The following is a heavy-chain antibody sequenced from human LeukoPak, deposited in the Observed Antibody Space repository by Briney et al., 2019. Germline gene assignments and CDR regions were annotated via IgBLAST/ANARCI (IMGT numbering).Heavy chain of an antibody. CDR2: ISYDGSNK. J-gene: IGHJ4*02. CDR1: GFTFSSYG. D-gene: IGHD3-10*01. Sequence: GGSLRLSCAASGFTFSSYGMHWVRQAPGKGLEWVAVISYDGSNKYNADSVKGRFTISRDNSKNTLYLQMNSLRAEDTAVYYCAKDDSFGIDYWGQGTLVTVSS. V-gene: IGHV3-30*18. CDR3: AKDDSFGIDY.